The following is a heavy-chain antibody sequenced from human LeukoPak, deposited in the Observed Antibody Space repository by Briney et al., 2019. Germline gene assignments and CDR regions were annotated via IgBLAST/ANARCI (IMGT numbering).Heavy chain of an antibody. CDR2: TNSGGSSS. V-gene: IGHV3-23*01. Sequence: GGSLPLSCGAARFTCTHYAISWVLPVSGSVHQWISTTNSGGSSSDYAESVKGLFTIFRDNSKNTLYLQMSSLRVEDTAMYYFAKQSYARSLGEGGPGTLVTVSS. CDR1: RFTCTHYA. D-gene: IGHD2-8*01. CDR3: AKQSYARSLGE. J-gene: IGHJ4*02.